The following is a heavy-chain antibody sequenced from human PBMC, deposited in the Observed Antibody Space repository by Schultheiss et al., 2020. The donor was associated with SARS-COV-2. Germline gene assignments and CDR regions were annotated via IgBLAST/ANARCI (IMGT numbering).Heavy chain of an antibody. CDR1: GFTFSSYG. D-gene: IGHD6-6*01. CDR3: ARDEPGYSSSLKDYYYGMDV. V-gene: IGHV3-33*01. Sequence: LSLTCAASGFTFSSYGMHWVRQAPGKGLEWVAVIWYDGSNKYYADSVKGRFTISRDNSKNTLYLQMNSLRAEDTAVYYCARDEPGYSSSLKDYYYGMDVWGQGTTVTVSS. J-gene: IGHJ6*02. CDR2: IWYDGSNK.